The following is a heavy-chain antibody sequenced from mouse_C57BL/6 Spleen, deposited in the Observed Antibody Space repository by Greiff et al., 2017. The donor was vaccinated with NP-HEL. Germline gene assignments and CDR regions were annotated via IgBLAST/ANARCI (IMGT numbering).Heavy chain of an antibody. Sequence: EVMLVESGAELVRPGASVKLSCTASGFNIKDDYMHWVKQRPEQGLEWIGWIDPENGDTEYASKFQGKATITADTSSNTAYLQLSSLTSEDTAVYYCTGRFDYWGQGTTLTVSS. D-gene: IGHD1-1*01. CDR1: GFNIKDDY. CDR2: IDPENGDT. J-gene: IGHJ2*01. V-gene: IGHV14-4*01. CDR3: TGRFDY.